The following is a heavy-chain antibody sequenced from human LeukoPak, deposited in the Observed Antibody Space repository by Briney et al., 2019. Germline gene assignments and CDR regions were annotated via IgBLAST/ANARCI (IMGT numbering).Heavy chain of an antibody. D-gene: IGHD7-27*01. CDR1: GFTFSSYE. CDR2: ISSSGSTI. J-gene: IGHJ3*02. V-gene: IGHV3-48*03. CDR3: ARETGENAFDI. Sequence: PGGSLRLSCAASGFTFSSYEMNWARQAPGKGLEWVSYISSSGSTIYYADSVKGRFTISRDNAKNSLYLQMNSLRAEDTAVYYCARETGENAFDIWGQGIMVTVSS.